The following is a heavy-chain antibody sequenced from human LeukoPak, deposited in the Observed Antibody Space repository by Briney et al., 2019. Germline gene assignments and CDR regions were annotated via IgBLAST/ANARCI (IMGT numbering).Heavy chain of an antibody. J-gene: IGHJ4*02. CDR2: ISSSGSTI. V-gene: IGHV3-48*03. Sequence: GGSLRLSCAASGFTFSSYEMNWVRQAPGKGLEWVSYISSSGSTIYYADSVKGRFTNSRDNAKNSLYLQMNSLRAEDTAVYYCARGLAAAGPGVYWGQGTLVTVSS. CDR1: GFTFSSYE. D-gene: IGHD6-13*01. CDR3: ARGLAAAGPGVY.